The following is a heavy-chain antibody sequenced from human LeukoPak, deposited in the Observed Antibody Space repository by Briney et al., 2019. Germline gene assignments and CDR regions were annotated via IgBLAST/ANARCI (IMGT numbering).Heavy chain of an antibody. CDR2: INHSGST. D-gene: IGHD1-26*01. V-gene: IGHV4-34*01. Sequence: SETLSLTCAVYGGSFSGYCWSWIRQPPGKGLEWIGEINHSGSTNYNPSLKSRVTISVDTSKNQFSLKLSSVTAADTAVYYCARVAGAVFDAFDIWGQGTMVTVSS. CDR1: GGSFSGYC. CDR3: ARVAGAVFDAFDI. J-gene: IGHJ3*02.